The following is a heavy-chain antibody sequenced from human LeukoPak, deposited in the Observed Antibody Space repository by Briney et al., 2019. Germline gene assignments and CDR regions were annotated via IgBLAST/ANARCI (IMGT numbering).Heavy chain of an antibody. J-gene: IGHJ4*02. CDR3: ARGRDGYTFDY. D-gene: IGHD5-24*01. CDR2: IYYSGST. Sequence: KASETLSLTCTVSGGSMNGHYWSWIRQPPGKGLEWIGYIYYSGSTNYNPSLKSRVTISVDTSKNQFSLKLSSVTAADTAVYYCARGRDGYTFDYWGQGTLVTVSS. V-gene: IGHV4-59*11. CDR1: GGSMNGHY.